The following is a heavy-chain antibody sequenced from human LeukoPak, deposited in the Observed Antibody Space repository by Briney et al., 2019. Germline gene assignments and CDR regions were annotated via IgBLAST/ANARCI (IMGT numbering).Heavy chain of an antibody. CDR1: SGSVSSYY. D-gene: IGHD5-18*01. CDR3: ARADSYGLYGMDV. Sequence: TSETLSLTCTVSSGSVSSYYCSWIRQPPGKGLEWIGYIYYSGSTNYNPSLKSRVTISVDTSKNQFSLKLSSVTAADTAVYYCARADSYGLYGMDVWGQGTTVTVSS. J-gene: IGHJ6*02. V-gene: IGHV4-59*02. CDR2: IYYSGST.